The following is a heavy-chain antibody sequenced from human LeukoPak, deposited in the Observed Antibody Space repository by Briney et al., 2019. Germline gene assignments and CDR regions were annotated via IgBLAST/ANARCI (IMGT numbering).Heavy chain of an antibody. Sequence: ASVKVSCKASGGTFSSYAISWVRQAPGQGLEWMGWMHPNSGATAYAQKFQGRVTMTRDTSLSTVYMELSSLRSEDTAVYYCARVSFDSSGNKINFDYWGHGTLVTVSS. CDR2: MHPNSGAT. V-gene: IGHV1-8*02. D-gene: IGHD3-22*01. CDR1: GGTFSSYA. CDR3: ARVSFDSSGNKINFDY. J-gene: IGHJ4*01.